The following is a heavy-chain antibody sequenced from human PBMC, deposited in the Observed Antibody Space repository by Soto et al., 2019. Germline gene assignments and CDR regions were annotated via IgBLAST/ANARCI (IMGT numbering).Heavy chain of an antibody. CDR1: GFTVSSNY. Sequence: GGSLRLSCAASGFTVSSNYMSWVRQAPGKGLEWVSVIYSGGSTYYADSVNGRFTNSRDNSKLPLNIQMTSVTAEDTGVYYCERAARRSLHQYAFDIWGQGTMVTVSS. J-gene: IGHJ3*02. V-gene: IGHV3-53*01. CDR3: ERAARRSLHQYAFDI. CDR2: IYSGGST. D-gene: IGHD5-18*01.